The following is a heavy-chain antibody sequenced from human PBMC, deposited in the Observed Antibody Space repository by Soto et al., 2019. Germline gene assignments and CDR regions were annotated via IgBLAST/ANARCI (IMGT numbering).Heavy chain of an antibody. Sequence: GGSLRLSCSASGFTFSSYAMHWVRQAPGKGLEYVSAISSNGGSTYYADSVKGRFTISRDNSKNTLYLQMSSLRAEDTAVYYCVNFCYGDHPDTDYFDYWGQGTLVTVSS. CDR1: GFTFSSYA. CDR3: VNFCYGDHPDTDYFDY. CDR2: ISSNGGST. D-gene: IGHD4-17*01. V-gene: IGHV3-64D*08. J-gene: IGHJ4*02.